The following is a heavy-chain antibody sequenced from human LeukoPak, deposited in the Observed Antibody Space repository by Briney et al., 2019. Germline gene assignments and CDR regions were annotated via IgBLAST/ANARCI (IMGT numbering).Heavy chain of an antibody. Sequence: GGSLRLSCAASGLTLSDYAMTWVRQAPGEGLEWVSSISPGGGSISYADSVKGRFTISRDKSKNTLYLLMSSLSAEDTATYFCASGSSWSSLIDNWGQGTLVAVSS. V-gene: IGHV3-23*01. J-gene: IGHJ4*02. CDR3: ASGSSWSSLIDN. CDR1: GLTLSDYA. CDR2: ISPGGGSI. D-gene: IGHD6-13*01.